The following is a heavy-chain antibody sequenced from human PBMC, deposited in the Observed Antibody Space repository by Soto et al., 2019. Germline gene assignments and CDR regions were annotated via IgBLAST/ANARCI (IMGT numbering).Heavy chain of an antibody. CDR1: GFTFSSYG. V-gene: IGHV3-30*18. CDR3: AKDRGDIVVVVAAAAGDGMDV. J-gene: IGHJ6*02. CDR2: ISYDGSNK. Sequence: PGGSLRLSCAASGFTFSSYGMHWVRQAPGKGLEWVAVISYDGSNKYYADSVKGRFTISRDNSKNTLYLQMNSLRAEDTAVYYCAKDRGDIVVVVAAAAGDGMDVWGQGTTVTVSS. D-gene: IGHD2-15*01.